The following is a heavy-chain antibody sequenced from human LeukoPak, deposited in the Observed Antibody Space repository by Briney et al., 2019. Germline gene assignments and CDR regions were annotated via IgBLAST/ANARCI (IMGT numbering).Heavy chain of an antibody. D-gene: IGHD3-10*01. Sequence: GGSLRLSCAASGFTFSTYALHWVRQAPGKGLEWVAVTSYDELNKYYRDSVKGRFTISRDNSKNTLYLQMNSLRAEDTAVYYCARDAGRFGVFNWGQGTLVTVSS. CDR2: TSYDELNK. CDR1: GFTFSTYA. CDR3: ARDAGRFGVFN. J-gene: IGHJ4*02. V-gene: IGHV3-30*14.